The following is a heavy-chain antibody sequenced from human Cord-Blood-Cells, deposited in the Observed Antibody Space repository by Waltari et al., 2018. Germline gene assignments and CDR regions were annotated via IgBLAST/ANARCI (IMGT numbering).Heavy chain of an antibody. Sequence: GYTFTSYDINWVRQATGQGLEWMGWMNPNSGNTGYAQKFQGRVTITRNTSISTAYMELSSLRSEDTAVYYCARVVLGGEDAFDIWVQGTMVTVSS. CDR1: GYTFTSYD. D-gene: IGHD3-16*01. CDR3: ARVVLGGEDAFDI. CDR2: MNPNSGNT. V-gene: IGHV1-8*03. J-gene: IGHJ3*02.